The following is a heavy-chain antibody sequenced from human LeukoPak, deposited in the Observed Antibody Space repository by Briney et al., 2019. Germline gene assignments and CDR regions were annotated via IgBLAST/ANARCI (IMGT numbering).Heavy chain of an antibody. CDR3: ARGSGYYYDSSVYPAAVDI. D-gene: IGHD3-22*01. CDR1: GVSFSSSSW. J-gene: IGHJ3*02. Sequence: SETLRLSCAVSGVSFSSSSWWSLVRQPPGKGLEWIGEIYHRGSTNYNPSLKRRGTISVDKYTTLFSLKMSSLSAADTAVYYCARGSGYYYDSSVYPAAVDISGQGKMVTVSS. V-gene: IGHV4-4*02. CDR2: IYHRGST.